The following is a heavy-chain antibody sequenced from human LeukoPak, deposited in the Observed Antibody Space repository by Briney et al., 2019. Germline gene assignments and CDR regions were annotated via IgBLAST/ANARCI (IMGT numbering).Heavy chain of an antibody. V-gene: IGHV1-8*01. CDR3: ARRGYSSSWTYYYYYYGMDV. CDR2: MNPNSGNT. D-gene: IGHD6-13*01. Sequence: ASVKVSCKASGYTFTSYDINWVRQATGQGLEWKGWMNPNSGNTGYAQKFQGRVTMTRNTSISTAYMELSSLRSEDTAVYYCARRGYSSSWTYYYYYYGMDVWGQGTTVTVSS. CDR1: GYTFTSYD. J-gene: IGHJ6*02.